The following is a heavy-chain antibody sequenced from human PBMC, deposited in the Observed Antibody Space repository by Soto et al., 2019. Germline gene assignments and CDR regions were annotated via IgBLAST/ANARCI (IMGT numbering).Heavy chain of an antibody. CDR2: ISSSSSYI. CDR1: GFTFSSYS. Sequence: EVQLVESGGGLVKPGGSLRLSCAASGFTFSSYSMNWVRQAAGKGLEWVSSISSSSSYIYYADLVKGRFTIARDNAKNSLYLQMNSLRAEDTAVYYCASAVLRYYFDYWGQGTLVTVSS. J-gene: IGHJ4*02. CDR3: ASAVLRYYFDY. V-gene: IGHV3-21*01.